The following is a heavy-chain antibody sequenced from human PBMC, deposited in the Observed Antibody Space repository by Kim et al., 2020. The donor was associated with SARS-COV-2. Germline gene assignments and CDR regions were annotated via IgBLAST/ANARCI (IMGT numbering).Heavy chain of an antibody. V-gene: IGHV3-9*01. J-gene: IGHJ6*02. D-gene: IGHD1-26*01. CDR2: ISWNSGSI. Sequence: GGSLRLSCAASGFTFGDYAMHWVRQAPGKGLEWVSGISWNSGSIGYADSVKGRFTISRDNANNSLYLQRNSLRAEDTALYYCAKALVGATGGDYYYYYGMDVWGQGTTVTVSS. CDR1: GFTFGDYA. CDR3: AKALVGATGGDYYYYYGMDV.